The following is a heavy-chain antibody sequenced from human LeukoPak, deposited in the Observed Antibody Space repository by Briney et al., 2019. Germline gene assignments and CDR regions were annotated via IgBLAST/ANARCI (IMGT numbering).Heavy chain of an antibody. CDR3: ARVSTDYYFFYGMDV. Sequence: GASVKVSCKASGYTFSSYGINWVRQATGQGLEWMGWMNPNSGNTGYAQKFQGRVTMTRNTSISTAYMELSSLRSEDTAVYYCARVSTDYYFFYGMDVWGQGTTVTVSS. CDR1: GYTFSSYG. V-gene: IGHV1-8*01. D-gene: IGHD1-1*01. J-gene: IGHJ6*02. CDR2: MNPNSGNT.